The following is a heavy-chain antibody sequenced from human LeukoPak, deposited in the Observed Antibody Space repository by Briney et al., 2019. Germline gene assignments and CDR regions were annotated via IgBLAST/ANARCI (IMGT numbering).Heavy chain of an antibody. D-gene: IGHD6-19*01. CDR3: PRVGSGSLTLDY. CDR1: GFTVSSNY. V-gene: IGHV3-53*01. Sequence: GGSLRLSCAASGFTVSSNYMSWVRQAPGKGLEWVSVIYSGGSTYYADSVKGRFTISRDNSKNTLYLQMNSLRAEDTAVYYCPRVGSGSLTLDYWGQGTLLPVSS. CDR2: IYSGGST. J-gene: IGHJ4*02.